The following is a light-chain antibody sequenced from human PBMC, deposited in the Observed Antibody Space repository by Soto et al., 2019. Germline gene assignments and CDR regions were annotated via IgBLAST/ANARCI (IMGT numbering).Light chain of an antibody. CDR2: DVS. CDR3: QQYDSYPLT. Sequence: EVTQCPSTLSASVGDRVTMRFRARQSINNLLAWYQQKPGKAPKFLIYDVSTLESGVPSRFSGSGSGTEFTLTISSLQPEDFATYYCQQYDSYPLTFGGGTKVDIK. J-gene: IGKJ4*01. CDR1: QSINNL. V-gene: IGKV1-5*01.